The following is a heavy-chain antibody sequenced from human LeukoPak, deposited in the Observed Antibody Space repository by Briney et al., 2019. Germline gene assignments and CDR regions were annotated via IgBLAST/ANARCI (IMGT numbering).Heavy chain of an antibody. CDR2: IYYSGST. J-gene: IGHJ5*02. Sequence: SETLSLTCTVSGGSISSSSYYWSWIRQPPGKGLEWIGYIYYSGSTNYNPSLKSRVNIPVDTSKNQFSLKLSSVTAADTALYYCARGRGWFDPWGQGTLVIVSS. V-gene: IGHV4-61*01. CDR1: GGSISSSSYY. CDR3: ARGRGWFDP. D-gene: IGHD3-10*01.